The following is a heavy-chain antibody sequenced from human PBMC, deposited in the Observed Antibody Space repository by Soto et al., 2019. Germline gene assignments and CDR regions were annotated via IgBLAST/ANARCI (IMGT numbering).Heavy chain of an antibody. CDR2: IMPTFGSA. J-gene: IGHJ4*02. V-gene: IGHV1-69*06. CDR1: GGTFSSHV. Sequence: ASVKVSCKASGGTFSSHVIAWVRQVPGQGLGWVGGIMPTFGSATYAPKFQGRVTISADKSTSTAYMELRSLRSEDTAVYYCATERSAQYFDYWGQGTLVTVSS. D-gene: IGHD1-1*01. CDR3: ATERSAQYFDY.